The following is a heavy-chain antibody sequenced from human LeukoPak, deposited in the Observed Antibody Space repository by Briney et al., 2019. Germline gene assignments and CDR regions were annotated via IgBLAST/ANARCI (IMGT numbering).Heavy chain of an antibody. D-gene: IGHD3-22*01. CDR3: ARVGYDSSGYYPFFDY. CDR1: GYTFTGYY. J-gene: IGHJ4*02. CDR2: INPNSGGT. V-gene: IGHV1-2*04. Sequence: ASVKVSCKASGYTFTGYYMHWVRQAPGQGLEWMGWINPNSGGTNYAQKFQGWVTMTRDTSISTAYMKLSRLRSDDTAVYYCARVGYDSSGYYPFFDYWGQGTLVTVSS.